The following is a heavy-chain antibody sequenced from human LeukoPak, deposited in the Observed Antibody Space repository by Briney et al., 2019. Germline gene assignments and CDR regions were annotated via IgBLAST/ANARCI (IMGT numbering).Heavy chain of an antibody. CDR2: INPNSGGT. V-gene: IGHV1-2*06. D-gene: IGHD3-3*01. CDR3: AREYFWSGYYEVYYYYGMDV. Sequence: GSVKVSCKASGYTFTGYYMHWVRQAPGQGLEWMGRINPNSGGTNYAQKFQGRVTMTRDTSTSTVYMYLSSLRSEDTAVYYCAREYFWSGYYEVYYYYGMDVWGQGTTVTVSS. J-gene: IGHJ6*02. CDR1: GYTFTGYY.